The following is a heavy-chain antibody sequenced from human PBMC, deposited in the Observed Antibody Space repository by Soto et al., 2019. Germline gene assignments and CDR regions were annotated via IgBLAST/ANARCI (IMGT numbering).Heavy chain of an antibody. J-gene: IGHJ6*02. V-gene: IGHV4-61*10. CDR2: IYYTGST. CDR1: GGSVISERHN. CDR3: ARDQYDFRSGSYYYAMEV. Sequence: SHPLPLTGTVSGGSVISERHNWSWIRQTAGNGLEGIGYIYYTGSTNYNPSLKGRVTMSVDTSRDQVPLRLRSVTRADTAVYYCARDQYDFRSGSYYYAMEVWGQGTKVT. D-gene: IGHD3-3*01.